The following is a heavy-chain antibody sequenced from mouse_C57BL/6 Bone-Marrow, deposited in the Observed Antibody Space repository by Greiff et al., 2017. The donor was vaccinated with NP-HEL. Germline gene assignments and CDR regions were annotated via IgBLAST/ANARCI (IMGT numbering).Heavy chain of an antibody. CDR3: ARSRWLLRSWFAY. J-gene: IGHJ3*01. CDR1: GYTFTSYW. Sequence: VQLQQPGAELVKPGASVKMSCKASGYTFTSYWITWVKQRPGQGLEWIGDIYPGSGSTNYNEKFKSKATLTVDTSSSTAYMQLSSLTSEDSAVSDCARSRWLLRSWFAYWGQGTLVTVSA. CDR2: IYPGSGST. V-gene: IGHV1-55*01. D-gene: IGHD2-3*01.